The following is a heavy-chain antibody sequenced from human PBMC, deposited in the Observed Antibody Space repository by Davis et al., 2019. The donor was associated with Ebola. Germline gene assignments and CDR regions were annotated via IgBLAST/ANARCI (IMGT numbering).Heavy chain of an antibody. V-gene: IGHV3-64*02. Sequence: GKSLKISCAASGFTFSSYEMNWVRQAPGKGLEWVSGISWIRGSIGYADSVKGRFTISRDNSKNTLYLQMGSLRAEDMAVYYCARWGYYDFWSGYYTSYYYYGMDVWGQGTTVTVSS. CDR1: GFTFSSYE. J-gene: IGHJ6*02. CDR3: ARWGYYDFWSGYYTSYYYYGMDV. D-gene: IGHD3-3*01. CDR2: ISWIRGSI.